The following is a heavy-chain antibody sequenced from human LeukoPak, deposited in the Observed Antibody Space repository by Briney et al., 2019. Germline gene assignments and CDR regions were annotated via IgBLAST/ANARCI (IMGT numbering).Heavy chain of an antibody. Sequence: SETLSLTCVVSGYSISNDYYWGWIRQPPGKGLDWIGNIYHSGRSYYNPSLKSRVTILVDTSKNQFSLKLSSVTAADTAVYYCAKAGTTGIHHWFDPWGQGNMVTVSS. V-gene: IGHV4-38-2*01. D-gene: IGHD1-1*01. CDR1: GYSISNDYY. J-gene: IGHJ5*02. CDR3: AKAGTTGIHHWFDP. CDR2: IYHSGRS.